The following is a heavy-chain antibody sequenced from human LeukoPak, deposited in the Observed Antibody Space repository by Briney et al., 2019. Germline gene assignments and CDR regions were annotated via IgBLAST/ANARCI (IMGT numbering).Heavy chain of an antibody. Sequence: PGGSLSLSCAASGFTVSSNHMSWVRQAPGKGLEWVSVIYSGGSTYYADSVKGRFTISRDNSKNTLYLQMNSLRAKDTAVYYCARDSGVRYFDYWGQGTLVTVSS. CDR1: GFTVSSNH. J-gene: IGHJ4*02. CDR3: ARDSGVRYFDY. CDR2: IYSGGST. V-gene: IGHV3-53*01. D-gene: IGHD3-10*01.